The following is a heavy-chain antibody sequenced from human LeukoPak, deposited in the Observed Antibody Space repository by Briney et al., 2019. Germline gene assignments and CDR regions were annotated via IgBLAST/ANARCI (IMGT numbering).Heavy chain of an antibody. CDR1: GFTFSSYA. V-gene: IGHV3-23*01. D-gene: IGHD2-8*01. CDR3: AKDTSIGKYCTNGVCSPFDY. Sequence: GGSLRLSCAVSGFTFSSYAMSWVRQAPGQGLEWVSVISDSGDYTSYADSVRGRFTISRDNSRNTPYLQMISLRPEDTAVYYCAKDTSIGKYCTNGVCSPFDYWGQGTLVTVSS. J-gene: IGHJ4*02. CDR2: ISDSGDYT.